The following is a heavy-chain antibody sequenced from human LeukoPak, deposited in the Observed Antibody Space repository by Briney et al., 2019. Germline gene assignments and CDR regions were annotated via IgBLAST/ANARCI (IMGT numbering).Heavy chain of an antibody. V-gene: IGHV2-5*01. D-gene: IGHD2-2*01. CDR2: IYWNDDK. CDR3: AHRPGYCSSTSCLDY. CDR1: GFSLSTSGVG. Sequence: SGPTLVKPTQTLTLTCTFSGFSLSTSGVGVGWIRQPPGKALEWLALIYWNDDKRYSPSLKSRLTITKDTSKNQVVLTMTNMDPVDTATYYCAHRPGYCSSTSCLDYWGQGTLVTASS. J-gene: IGHJ4*02.